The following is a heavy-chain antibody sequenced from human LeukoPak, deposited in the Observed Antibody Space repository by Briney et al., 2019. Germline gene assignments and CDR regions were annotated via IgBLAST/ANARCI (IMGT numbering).Heavy chain of an antibody. V-gene: IGHV3-21*01. D-gene: IGHD2/OR15-2a*01. J-gene: IGHJ4*02. CDR1: GFTFSTYA. Sequence: GGSLRLSCAASGFTFSTYAMNWIRQAPGKGLEWVSSISSTGTYIYYGDLVEGRFTISRDNAKNSLYLQMNSMRAEDTAVYYCARGVGNFRYYFDYWGQGTLVTVSS. CDR2: ISSTGTYI. CDR3: ARGVGNFRYYFDY.